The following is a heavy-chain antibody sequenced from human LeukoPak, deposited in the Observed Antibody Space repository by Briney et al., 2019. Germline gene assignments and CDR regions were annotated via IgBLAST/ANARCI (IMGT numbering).Heavy chain of an antibody. Sequence: PGRSLRLSCAASEFTFSNYGMHWVRQAPAKGLEGVAGTWFDGSDKYYLDSVKGRFTTSRDNSKNTLYLQMNSLRAEGTALYYCARDPAGRRGTFDYWGQGTLVTVSS. J-gene: IGHJ4*02. CDR3: ARDPAGRRGTFDY. D-gene: IGHD1-1*01. CDR1: EFTFSNYG. V-gene: IGHV3-33*01. CDR2: TWFDGSDK.